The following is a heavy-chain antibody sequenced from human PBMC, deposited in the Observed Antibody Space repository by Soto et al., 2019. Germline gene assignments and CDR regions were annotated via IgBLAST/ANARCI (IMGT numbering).Heavy chain of an antibody. Sequence: KVSCKASGGTFSSYAISWVRQAPGQGREWRGGILPIFGTANYAQKFQGRVTITADESTSTAYMELSSLRSEDTAVYYCARGRSGREVAGTREGNYFDYWGQGTLVTVSS. V-gene: IGHV1-69*01. D-gene: IGHD6-19*01. CDR3: ARGRSGREVAGTREGNYFDY. CDR2: ILPIFGTA. CDR1: GGTFSSYA. J-gene: IGHJ4*02.